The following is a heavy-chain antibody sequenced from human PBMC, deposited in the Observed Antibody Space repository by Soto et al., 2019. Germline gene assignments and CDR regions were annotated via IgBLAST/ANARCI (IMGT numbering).Heavy chain of an antibody. CDR1: GTSISSYH. CDR2: IHYSGTT. D-gene: IGHD6-19*01. V-gene: IGHV4-59*12. J-gene: IGHJ5*02. Sequence: SETLSLTCTVSGTSISSYHWSWIRQPPGKGLEWIANIHYSGTTNYNPSLASRVTLSVDTSKNQFSLKLSSVTAADTAVYYCARGTIRQWLVLGWFDPWGQGTLVTVSS. CDR3: ARGTIRQWLVLGWFDP.